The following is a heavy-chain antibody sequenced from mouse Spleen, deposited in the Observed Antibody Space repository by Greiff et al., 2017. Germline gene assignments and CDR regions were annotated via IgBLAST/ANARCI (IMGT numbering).Heavy chain of an antibody. CDR1: GYTFTSYW. CDR2: IDPSDSYT. CDR3: ARGGRMDY. V-gene: IGHV1-50*01. J-gene: IGHJ4*01. Sequence: QVQLQQPGAELVKPGASVKLSCKASGYTFTSYWMQWVKQRPGQGLEWIGEIDPSDSYTNYNQKFKGKATLTVDTSSSTAYMQLSSLTSEDSAVYYCARGGRMDYWGQGTSVTVSS.